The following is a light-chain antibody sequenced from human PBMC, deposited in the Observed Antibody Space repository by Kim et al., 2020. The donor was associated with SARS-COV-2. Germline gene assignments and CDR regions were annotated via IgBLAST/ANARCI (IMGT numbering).Light chain of an antibody. CDR3: QQRSNWPPVLT. CDR2: DAS. V-gene: IGKV3-11*01. Sequence: PGEGASLSCRASRSVSSYLAWYQQKPGQAPRLLIYDASNRATGIPARFSGSGSGTDFTLTISSLGPEDFAVYYCQQRSNWPPVLTFGGGTKVDIK. CDR1: RSVSSY. J-gene: IGKJ4*01.